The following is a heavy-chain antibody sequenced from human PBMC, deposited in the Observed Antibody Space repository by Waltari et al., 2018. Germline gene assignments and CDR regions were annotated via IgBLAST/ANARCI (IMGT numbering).Heavy chain of an antibody. CDR3: ARGPPRSAALDY. J-gene: IGHJ4*02. CDR1: GFTFISYW. CDR2: IKQDGSEK. Sequence: EVQLVESGGVLVQPGGYLRLSCAASGFTFISYWMSSVRQAPGKGLEWVANIKQDGSEKYYVDSVKGRFTISRDNAKNSLYLQMNSLRAEDTAVYYCARGPPRSAALDYWGQGTLVTVSS. D-gene: IGHD2-15*01. V-gene: IGHV3-7*01.